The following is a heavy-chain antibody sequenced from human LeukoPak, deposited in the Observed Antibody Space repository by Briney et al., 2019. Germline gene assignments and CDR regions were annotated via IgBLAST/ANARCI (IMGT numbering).Heavy chain of an antibody. Sequence: SETLSLTCTVSGGSISSGGYYWSWIRQHPGKGLEWIGYIYYSGSTYYNPSLKSRVTISVDTSKNQFPLELNSVTAADTAVYYCGAYRTLDDAFDIWGQGTLVTVSS. J-gene: IGHJ3*02. V-gene: IGHV4-31*03. CDR2: IYYSGST. CDR1: GGSISSGGYY. CDR3: GAYRTLDDAFDI. D-gene: IGHD3-16*01.